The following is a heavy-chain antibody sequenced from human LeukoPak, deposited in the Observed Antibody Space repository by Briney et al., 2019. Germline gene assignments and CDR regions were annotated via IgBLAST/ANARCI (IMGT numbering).Heavy chain of an antibody. CDR3: ARDGRGGGVDY. Sequence: SETLSLTCTVSGGSISSGGYYWSWIRQHPGKGLEWIGYIYYSGSTYYNPSLKSRVTISVDTSKNRFSLKLSSVTAADTAVYYCARDGRGGGVDYWGQGTLVTVSS. V-gene: IGHV4-31*03. J-gene: IGHJ4*02. CDR1: GGSISSGGYY. D-gene: IGHD2-21*01. CDR2: IYYSGST.